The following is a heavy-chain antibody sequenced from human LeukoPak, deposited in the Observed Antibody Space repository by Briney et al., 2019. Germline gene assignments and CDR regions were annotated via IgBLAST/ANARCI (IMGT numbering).Heavy chain of an antibody. D-gene: IGHD1-14*01. V-gene: IGHV3-48*01. J-gene: IGHJ4*02. CDR3: ARGTSPTGNDY. CDR2: ISSSSSTI. CDR1: GFTFSSYS. Sequence: GGSLRLSCAASGFTFSSYSVNWVRQAPGKGLEWVSYISSSSSTIYYADSVKGRFTISRDNAKNSLYLQMNSLRAEDTAVYYCARGTSPTGNDYWGQGTLVTVSS.